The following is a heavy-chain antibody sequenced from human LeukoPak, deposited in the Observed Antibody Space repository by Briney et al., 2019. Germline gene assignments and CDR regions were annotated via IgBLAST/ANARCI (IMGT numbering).Heavy chain of an antibody. CDR3: ATSMVRGVILLPDY. J-gene: IGHJ4*02. D-gene: IGHD3-10*01. Sequence: PSETLSFTCAVSGGSISSGGYSWSWIRQPPGKGLEWIGYIYHSGSTYYNPSLKSRVTISVDRSKNQFSLKLSSVTAADTAVYYCATSMVRGVILLPDYWGQGTLVTVSS. CDR2: IYHSGST. V-gene: IGHV4-30-2*01. CDR1: GGSISSGGYS.